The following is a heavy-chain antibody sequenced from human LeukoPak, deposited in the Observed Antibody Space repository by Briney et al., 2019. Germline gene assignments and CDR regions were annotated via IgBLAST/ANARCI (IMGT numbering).Heavy chain of an antibody. CDR1: GDSINRYC. Sequence: SETLSLTCSVSGDSINRYCWSWIRQPPGKGLEWIGYIYDTGSTNYNPSLKSRVTISADTSKNQFYLRLSSVTAADSAVYYCARLLFGDYSPYYFAYWGQGSLVTVSS. J-gene: IGHJ4*02. CDR2: IYDTGST. D-gene: IGHD3-10*01. CDR3: ARLLFGDYSPYYFAY. V-gene: IGHV4-59*01.